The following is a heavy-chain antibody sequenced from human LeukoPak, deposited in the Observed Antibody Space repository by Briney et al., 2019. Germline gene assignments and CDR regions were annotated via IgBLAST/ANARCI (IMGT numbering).Heavy chain of an antibody. CDR1: GYSISSGYY. J-gene: IGHJ3*02. CDR2: IYHSGST. D-gene: IGHD6-19*01. Sequence: SETLSLTCTVSGYSISSGYYWGWIRQPPGKGLEWIGSIYHSGSTYYNPSLKSRVTISVDTSKNQFSLKLSSVTAADTAVYYCARDKYSSGWSYDAFDIWGQGTMVTVSS. V-gene: IGHV4-38-2*02. CDR3: ARDKYSSGWSYDAFDI.